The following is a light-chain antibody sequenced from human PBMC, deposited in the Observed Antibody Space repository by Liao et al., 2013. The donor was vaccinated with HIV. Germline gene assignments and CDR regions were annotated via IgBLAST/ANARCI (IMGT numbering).Light chain of an antibody. Sequence: SYELTQPPSVSVSPGQTARITCSGDKLGSKYVCWYQQRPGQSPILVIYQDNKRPSGIPERFSGSNSGNTATLTISGTQAMDESDYYCQAWDSSTVVFGGGTKLTVL. V-gene: IGLV3-1*01. CDR3: QAWDSSTVV. J-gene: IGLJ2*01. CDR1: KLGSKY. CDR2: QDN.